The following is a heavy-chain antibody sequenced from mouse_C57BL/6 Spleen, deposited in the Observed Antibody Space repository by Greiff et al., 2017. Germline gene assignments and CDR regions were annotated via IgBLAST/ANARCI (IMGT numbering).Heavy chain of an antibody. CDR3: ARNEELRRPAMDY. CDR2: ISSGGSYT. V-gene: IGHV5-6*01. Sequence: EVQLVESGGDLVKPGGSLKLSCAASGFTFSSYGMSWVRQTPDKSLEWIATISSGGSYTYYPDNVKGRFTISRDHAKSTLYLHMSSLKSEDKATDYCARNEELRRPAMDYWGKGTSVTVSS. D-gene: IGHD3-2*02. CDR1: GFTFSSYG. J-gene: IGHJ4*01.